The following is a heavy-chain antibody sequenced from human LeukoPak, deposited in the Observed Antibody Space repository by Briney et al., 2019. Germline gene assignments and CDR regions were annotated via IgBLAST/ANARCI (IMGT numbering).Heavy chain of an antibody. CDR1: GFTVSSNY. CDR2: IYSGGST. D-gene: IGHD2-8*01. Sequence: PGGSLRLSCAVSGFTVSSNYMSWVRQPPGKGLEWVSVIYSGGSTYYADSVKGRFTISRRDSRDTLYLQMNSLRVEDTAVYYCTRDLSGVNPFDYWGQGTLVPVSS. V-gene: IGHV3-53*04. CDR3: TRDLSGVNPFDY. J-gene: IGHJ4*02.